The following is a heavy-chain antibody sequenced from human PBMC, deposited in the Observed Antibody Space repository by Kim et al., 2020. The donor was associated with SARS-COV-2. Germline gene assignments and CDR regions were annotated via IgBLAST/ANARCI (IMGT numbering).Heavy chain of an antibody. J-gene: IGHJ6*02. Sequence: SVRSRFTISRDNSENTVYLQMNSLRAEDTAVYYCARDRDGYSYGSSGMDVWGQGTTVTVSS. D-gene: IGHD5-18*01. V-gene: IGHV3-30*07. CDR3: ARDRDGYSYGSSGMDV.